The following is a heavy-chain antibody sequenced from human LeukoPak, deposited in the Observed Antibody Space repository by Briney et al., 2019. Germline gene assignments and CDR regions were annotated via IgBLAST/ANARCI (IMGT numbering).Heavy chain of an antibody. CDR1: GFTVSSNN. Sequence: GGSLRLSCAASGFTVSSNNMGWVRQAPGKGQEWVSVIYSGGATYYPDSVKGRFIISRDLSKNTLFLQMNDLRAEDTAVYYCAKIAVAYFDYWGQGTLVTVSS. D-gene: IGHD6-19*01. CDR2: IYSGGAT. J-gene: IGHJ4*02. CDR3: AKIAVAYFDY. V-gene: IGHV3-66*01.